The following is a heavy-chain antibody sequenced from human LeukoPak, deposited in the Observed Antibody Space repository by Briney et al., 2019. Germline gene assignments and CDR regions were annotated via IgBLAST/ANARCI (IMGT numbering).Heavy chain of an antibody. CDR3: ARDRGQQLVLFAV. CDR1: GFTVSSNY. J-gene: IGHJ6*02. Sequence: PGGSLRLSCAASGFTVSSNYMSWVRQALGKGLEWVSVIYSGGSTYYADSVKGRFIISRDNSKNTLYLQMNSLRAEDTAVYYCARDRGQQLVLFAVWGQGTTVTVSS. V-gene: IGHV3-66*01. CDR2: IYSGGST. D-gene: IGHD6-13*01.